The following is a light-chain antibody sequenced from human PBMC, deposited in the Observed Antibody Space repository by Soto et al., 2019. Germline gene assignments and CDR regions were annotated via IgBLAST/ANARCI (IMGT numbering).Light chain of an antibody. CDR1: QSLTSSY. V-gene: IGKV3-20*01. CDR2: AAS. Sequence: ESVLTQSPVILSLSPGERATLSCRASQSLTSSYLAWYQQKPGQAPRLLIYAASRRATGIPDRFSGGGSGTDFTLIISRLEAEDSAVYYCQYYDTSPAWTFGQGTKVDIK. CDR3: QYYDTSPAWT. J-gene: IGKJ1*01.